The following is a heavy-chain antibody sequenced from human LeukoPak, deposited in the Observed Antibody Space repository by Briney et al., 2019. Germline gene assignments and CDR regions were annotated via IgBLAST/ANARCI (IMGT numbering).Heavy chain of an antibody. CDR1: GGTFSSYA. CDR2: IIPIFGTA. V-gene: IGHV1-69*05. D-gene: IGHD2-21*01. CDR3: ARAVVVVLPDDRPLFDI. Sequence: SVKVSCKASGGTFSSYAISWVRQAPGQGLEWMGTIIPIFGTANYAQKFQGRVTITTDESTSTAYMELSSLRSEDTAVYYCARAVVVVLPDDRPLFDIWGQGTMVTVSS. J-gene: IGHJ3*02.